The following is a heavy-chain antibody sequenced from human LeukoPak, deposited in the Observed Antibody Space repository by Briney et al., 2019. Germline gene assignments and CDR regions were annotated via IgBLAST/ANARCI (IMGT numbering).Heavy chain of an antibody. CDR2: ISRSSSEI. Sequence: GGSLRLSCAASGFTFYSYTMNWVRQAPGKGLECVASISRSSSEIYYIDSVKGRFTLSRDNAKSSLYLQMNSLRVEDTGVYYCTRVSLVSGYPGFWGQGVLVTVSS. J-gene: IGHJ4*02. CDR3: TRVSLVSGYPGF. CDR1: GFTFYSYT. V-gene: IGHV3-21*01. D-gene: IGHD3-3*01.